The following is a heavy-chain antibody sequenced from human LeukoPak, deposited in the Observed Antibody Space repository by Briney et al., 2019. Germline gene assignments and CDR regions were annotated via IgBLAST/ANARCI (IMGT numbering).Heavy chain of an antibody. Sequence: ASVNVSCKASGYTFTGYYMHWVRQAPGQGLEWMGWINPNSGGTNYAQKFQGRVTMTRDTSISTAYMELSRLRSDDTAVYYCARRASSGYYYNLDYFDYWGQGTLVTVSS. CDR1: GYTFTGYY. CDR2: INPNSGGT. J-gene: IGHJ4*02. CDR3: ARRASSGYYYNLDYFDY. D-gene: IGHD3-22*01. V-gene: IGHV1-2*02.